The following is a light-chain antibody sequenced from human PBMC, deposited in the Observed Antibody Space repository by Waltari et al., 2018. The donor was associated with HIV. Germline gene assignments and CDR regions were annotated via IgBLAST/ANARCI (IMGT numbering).Light chain of an antibody. CDR2: GVS. CDR1: SSDISAYNP. V-gene: IGLV2-14*03. Sequence: QSALTQPASVSGSPGQSITIFCIGTSSDISAYNPVAWCQHHPGKAPKLIVYGVSNRPSDVSARFSGSKSGNTASLTISGLQDDDESDYYCSSYTTTATLVFGTGTKVTVL. CDR3: SSYTTTATLV. J-gene: IGLJ1*01.